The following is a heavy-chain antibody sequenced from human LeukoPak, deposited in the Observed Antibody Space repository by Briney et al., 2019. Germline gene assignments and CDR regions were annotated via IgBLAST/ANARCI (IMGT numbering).Heavy chain of an antibody. Sequence: SVKVSCKASGGTFSSYAISWVRQAPGQGLEWMGRIIPIFGIANYAQKFQGRVTITADKSTSTAYMELSSLRFEDTAVYYCAREYCSGGSCYAEFDYWGQGTLVTVSS. CDR2: IIPIFGIA. D-gene: IGHD2-15*01. V-gene: IGHV1-69*04. CDR3: AREYCSGGSCYAEFDY. CDR1: GGTFSSYA. J-gene: IGHJ4*02.